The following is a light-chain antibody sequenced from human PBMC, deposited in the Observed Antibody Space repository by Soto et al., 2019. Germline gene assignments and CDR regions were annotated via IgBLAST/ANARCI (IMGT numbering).Light chain of an antibody. V-gene: IGKV1-5*03. J-gene: IGKJ1*01. CDR2: KAS. CDR1: QSISSW. CDR3: QQYNSQWP. Sequence: DIQMTQSPSTLSASVGDRATITCRASQSISSWLDWYQQKPGRAPKLLIYKASSLESGLPSRFSGSGSGTEFTLTIHNLKPDDFETYYCQQYNSQWPFGQGTKV.